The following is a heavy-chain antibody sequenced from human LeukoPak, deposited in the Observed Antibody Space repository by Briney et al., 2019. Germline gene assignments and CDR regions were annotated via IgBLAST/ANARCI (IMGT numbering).Heavy chain of an antibody. D-gene: IGHD4-17*01. J-gene: IGHJ4*02. CDR3: AKDRYGDYLRVFDY. CDR1: GFTFSSYG. V-gene: IGHV3-30*18. Sequence: GGSLILSCAASGFTFSSYGMHWVRQAPGKGLEWVAVISYDGRSTYYADSVKGRFSISRDNSKNTLYLQMNSLRPEDTAVYYCAKDRYGDYLRVFDYWGQGTLVTVSS. CDR2: ISYDGRST.